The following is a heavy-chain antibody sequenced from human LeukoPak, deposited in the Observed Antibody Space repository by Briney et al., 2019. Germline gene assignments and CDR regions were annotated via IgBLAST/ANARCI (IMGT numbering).Heavy chain of an antibody. V-gene: IGHV3-53*01. Sequence: GGSLRLFCAASRFTVSSNYMSWVRQAPGKGLEWVSIIYSGGTIHYADSVKGRFTISRDNTKNTLYLQMNSLRAEDTAVYYCATGYDFGFDPWGQGTLVTVSS. J-gene: IGHJ5*02. CDR3: ATGYDFGFDP. D-gene: IGHD5-12*01. CDR2: IYSGGTI. CDR1: RFTVSSNY.